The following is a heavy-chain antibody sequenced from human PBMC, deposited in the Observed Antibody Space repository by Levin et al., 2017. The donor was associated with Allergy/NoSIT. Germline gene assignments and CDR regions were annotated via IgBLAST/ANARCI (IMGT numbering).Heavy chain of an antibody. CDR2: ITGSGGST. D-gene: IGHD4-11*01. V-gene: IGHV3-23*01. Sequence: RGESLKISCAASGFTFSSHAMSWVRQAPGKGLEWVSSITGSGGSTYYADSVKGRFTISRDNSKNMLYLQVNSLRDEDTAVYFCAKAPGSISSYDSWGQGTLV. CDR3: AKAPGSISSYDS. J-gene: IGHJ4*02. CDR1: GFTFSSHA.